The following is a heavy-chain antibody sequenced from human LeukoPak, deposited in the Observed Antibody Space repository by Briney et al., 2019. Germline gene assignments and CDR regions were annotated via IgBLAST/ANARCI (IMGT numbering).Heavy chain of an antibody. CDR3: ARALTPLDIVVVPAASPGGMDV. J-gene: IGHJ6*02. Sequence: SETLSLTCAVYGGSFSGYYWSWIRQPPGKGLEWSGEINHSGSTNYNPSIKSRVTISVDTSKNQFSLKLSYVTAADTAVYYCARALTPLDIVVVPAASPGGMDVWGQGTTVTVSS. D-gene: IGHD2-2*01. CDR2: INHSGST. CDR1: GGSFSGYY. V-gene: IGHV4-34*01.